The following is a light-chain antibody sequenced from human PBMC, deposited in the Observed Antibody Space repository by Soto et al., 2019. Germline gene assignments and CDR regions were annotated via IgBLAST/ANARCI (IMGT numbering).Light chain of an antibody. CDR2: KAS. J-gene: IGKJ5*01. CDR3: LQANRVPLS. Sequence: DIQMTQSPSTLSASVGDRVTITCRASQNVENYLAWYQQKPGKAPKLLIYKASGLESGVPSRFGGSGYGTEFTLTISSLQPEDFAIYYCLQANRVPLSFGQGTRLEI. V-gene: IGKV1-5*03. CDR1: QNVENY.